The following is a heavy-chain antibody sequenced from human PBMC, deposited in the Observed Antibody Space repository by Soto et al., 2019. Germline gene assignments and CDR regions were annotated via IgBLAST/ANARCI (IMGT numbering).Heavy chain of an antibody. J-gene: IGHJ6*02. CDR3: AREAVAGYYYYGMDV. CDR2: IYYSGST. Sequence: SDTLSLTCTVSGGSISSDYWSWIRQPPGKGLEWIGYIYYSGSTNYNPSLKSRVTISVDTSKNQFSLKLSSVTAADTAVYYCAREAVAGYYYYGMDVWGQGTTVTVSS. V-gene: IGHV4-59*01. CDR1: GGSISSDY. D-gene: IGHD6-19*01.